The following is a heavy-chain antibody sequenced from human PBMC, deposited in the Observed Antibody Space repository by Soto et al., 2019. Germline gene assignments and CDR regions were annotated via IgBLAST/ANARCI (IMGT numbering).Heavy chain of an antibody. J-gene: IGHJ4*02. CDR1: GFTVSSNY. D-gene: IGHD3-10*01. CDR3: ARVNSASPAEILWFGELPQYFDY. Sequence: GGSLRLSCAASGFTVSSNYMSWVRQAPGKGLEWVSVIYSGGSTYYADSVKGRFTISRDNSKNTLYLQMNSLRAEDTAVYYCARVNSASPAEILWFGELPQYFDYWGQGTLVTVSS. V-gene: IGHV3-66*01. CDR2: IYSGGST.